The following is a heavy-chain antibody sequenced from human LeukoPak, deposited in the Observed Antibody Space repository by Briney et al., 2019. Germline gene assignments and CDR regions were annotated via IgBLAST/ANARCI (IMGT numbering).Heavy chain of an antibody. J-gene: IGHJ3*02. D-gene: IGHD3-22*01. CDR1: GDSISNFY. CDR2: IDYSGST. V-gene: IGHV4-59*08. CDR3: ARGPYSYDSSGAFDI. Sequence: SETLSLTCSVSGDSISNFYWSWIRQPPGKGLEWIGYIDYSGSTSYNPSLKSRVTISVDTSKNQFSLKLSSVTAADTAVYFCARGPYSYDSSGAFDIWGQGTMVTVSS.